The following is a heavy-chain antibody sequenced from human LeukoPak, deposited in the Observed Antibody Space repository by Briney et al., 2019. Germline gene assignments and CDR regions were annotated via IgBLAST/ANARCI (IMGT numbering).Heavy chain of an antibody. D-gene: IGHD5-24*01. CDR1: GYTFTGHY. J-gene: IGHJ4*02. CDR2: INVDSGDT. V-gene: IGHV1-2*02. CDR3: GRDAGDGYNPADY. Sequence: ASVTVSCKASGYTFTGHYMHWVRQAPGQGLEWVGWINVDSGDTSSAQKFQGRVTMTRDTSISTAYMELSSLRSDDTAVYYRGRDAGDGYNPADYWGQGTLVTVSS.